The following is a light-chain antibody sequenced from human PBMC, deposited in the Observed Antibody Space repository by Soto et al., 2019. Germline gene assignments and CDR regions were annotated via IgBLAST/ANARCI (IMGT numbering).Light chain of an antibody. J-gene: IGKJ1*01. CDR3: QKRSNWPQT. V-gene: IGKV3-11*01. CDR1: QSVSSY. Sequence: EIVLTQSPATLSLSPGERTTVSCRASQSVSSYLAWYQQKPGQAPRLLIYDASNRATGIPARFSGSGSGTDFTLTISSLEPEDFAVYYCQKRSNWPQTFGQGTKAEIK. CDR2: DAS.